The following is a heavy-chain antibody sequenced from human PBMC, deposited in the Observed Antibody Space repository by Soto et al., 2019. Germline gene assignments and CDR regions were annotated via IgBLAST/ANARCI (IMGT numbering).Heavy chain of an antibody. CDR3: VKDESINWYSGHFRH. CDR2: INWNSGSI. D-gene: IGHD6-13*01. J-gene: IGHJ1*01. CDR1: GFTFNDYA. Sequence: EVQLVESGGGLVQPGRSLRLSRAASGFTFNDYAMHWVRQVPGKGLEWVSGINWNSGSIGYADSVKGRFAISRDNAKNSLHLQMNSLRAEDTAFYYCVKDESINWYSGHFRHWGQGTLVTVSS. V-gene: IGHV3-9*01.